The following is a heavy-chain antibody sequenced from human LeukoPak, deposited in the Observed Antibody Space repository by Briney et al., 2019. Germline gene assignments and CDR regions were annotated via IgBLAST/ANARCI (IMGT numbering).Heavy chain of an antibody. Sequence: SETLSLTCTVSGGSMTTYYWSWIRQTPGKGVEWIGYIYYSGGTNYNPSLNNRVTISLDTSKNQFSLKLSAVTAADTAVYFCARGDGYHRYWGQGTLVTVSS. CDR1: GGSMTTYY. CDR2: IYYSGGT. J-gene: IGHJ4*02. D-gene: IGHD5-24*01. CDR3: ARGDGYHRY. V-gene: IGHV4-59*01.